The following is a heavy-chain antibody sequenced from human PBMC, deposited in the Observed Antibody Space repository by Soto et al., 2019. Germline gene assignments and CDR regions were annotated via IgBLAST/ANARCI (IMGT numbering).Heavy chain of an antibody. D-gene: IGHD2-15*01. Sequence: GGALRLSCAASGFTFSGYGMHWVRQAPGKGLEWVAVIWYDGSNKYYADSVKGLFTISRDNSKNTLYLQMNSLRAEDTAVYYCAIVVVVAAMGPVWFDPWGQGTLVTVSS. CDR1: GFTFSGYG. J-gene: IGHJ5*02. CDR2: IWYDGSNK. CDR3: AIVVVVAAMGPVWFDP. V-gene: IGHV3-33*01.